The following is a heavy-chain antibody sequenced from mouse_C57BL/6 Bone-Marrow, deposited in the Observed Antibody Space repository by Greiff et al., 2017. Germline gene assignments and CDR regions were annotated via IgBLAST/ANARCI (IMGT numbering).Heavy chain of an antibody. CDR3: ARSYYSNYVARDY. CDR1: GYTFTSYW. V-gene: IGHV1-64*01. D-gene: IGHD2-5*01. CDR2: IHPNSGST. J-gene: IGHJ4*01. Sequence: QVQLQQPGAELVKPGASVKLSCKASGYTFTSYWMHWVKQRPGQGLEWIGMIHPNSGSTNYNEKFKSKATLTVDKSSSTAYMRLSSLTSEDSAVYYCARSYYSNYVARDYWGQGTSVTVSS.